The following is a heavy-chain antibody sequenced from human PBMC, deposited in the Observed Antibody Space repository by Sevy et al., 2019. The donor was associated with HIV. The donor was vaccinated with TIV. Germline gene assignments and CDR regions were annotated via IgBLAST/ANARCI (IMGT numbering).Heavy chain of an antibody. V-gene: IGHV3-9*01. CDR1: GFTFDDYA. CDR3: AKDHSRRYYYYYYGMDV. CDR2: ISWNSGSI. J-gene: IGHJ6*02. Sequence: GGSLRLSCAASGFTFDDYAMHWVRQAPGKGLEWVSGISWNSGSIGYADSVKGRFTISRDNAKNSLYLQMNSLRAEDTALYYCAKDHSRRYYYYYYGMDVSGQRTTVTVSS. D-gene: IGHD3-22*01.